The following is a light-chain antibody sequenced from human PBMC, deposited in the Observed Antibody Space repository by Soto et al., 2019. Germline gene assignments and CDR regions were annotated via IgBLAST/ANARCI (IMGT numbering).Light chain of an antibody. J-gene: IGKJ5*01. Sequence: EIVLTQSPGTLSLSPGERATLSCRASQSVGSNYLAWYQQTPGQAPRLLIHGASTRATGIPDRFSGSGSGTDFTLTLSRLESEDSAVYYCHKYASSPLTFGQGTRWRL. CDR1: QSVGSNY. CDR2: GAS. V-gene: IGKV3-20*01. CDR3: HKYASSPLT.